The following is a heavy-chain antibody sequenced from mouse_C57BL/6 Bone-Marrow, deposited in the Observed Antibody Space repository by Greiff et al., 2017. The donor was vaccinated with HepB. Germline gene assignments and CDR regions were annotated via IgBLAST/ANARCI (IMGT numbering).Heavy chain of an antibody. CDR3: ARRGTTVVATNFDY. CDR1: GYTFTSYW. D-gene: IGHD1-1*01. J-gene: IGHJ2*01. CDR2: IYPGSGST. Sequence: QVQLQQPGAELVKPGASVKMSCKASGYTFTSYWITWVKQRPGQGLEWIGDIYPGSGSTNYNEKFKSKATLTVDTSSSTAYMQLSSLTSEDSAVYYCARRGTTVVATNFDYWGQGTTLTVSS. V-gene: IGHV1-55*01.